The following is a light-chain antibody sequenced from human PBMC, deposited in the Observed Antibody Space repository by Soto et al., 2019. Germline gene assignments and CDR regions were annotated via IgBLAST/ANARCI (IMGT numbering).Light chain of an antibody. CDR3: QQYDISPRT. J-gene: IGKJ1*01. CDR1: KSLNSFY. CDR2: GSS. Sequence: DIVLTQSPGTLSLSPGERATLSCRASKSLNSFYLAWYQQKPGQATRLLIYGSSNRATGIPDRFSGSGSGKDVTFTINRQDPRNFAVYYCQQYDISPRTFGQGTKVDIK. V-gene: IGKV3-20*01.